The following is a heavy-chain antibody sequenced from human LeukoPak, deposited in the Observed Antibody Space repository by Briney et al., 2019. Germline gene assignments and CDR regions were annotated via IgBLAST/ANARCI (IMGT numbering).Heavy chain of an antibody. CDR2: IYSGGST. J-gene: IGHJ6*02. CDR1: GFTVSSNY. CDR3: ASDHFGASVDYYYYGMDV. Sequence: GGSLRLSCAASGFTVSSNYISWVRQPPGKWLEWGSVIYSGGSTYYADSVKGRFTISRDNSKNTLYLQMNSLRAEATAVYSCASDHFGASVDYYYYGMDVWGPGTTVTVSS. D-gene: IGHD3-10*01. V-gene: IGHV3-53*01.